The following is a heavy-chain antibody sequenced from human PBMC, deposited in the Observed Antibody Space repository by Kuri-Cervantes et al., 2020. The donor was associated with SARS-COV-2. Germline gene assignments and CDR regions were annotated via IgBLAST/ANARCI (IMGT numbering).Heavy chain of an antibody. CDR2: INTNTGNP. Sequence: ASVTVSCKASGYTFTSYAMNWVRQAPGQGLEWMGWINTNTGNPTYAPGFTGRFVFSLDTSVSTAYLQISSLKAADTAVYYCARGHDYKDQYYYYYMDVWGKGTTVTVSS. CDR1: GYTFTSYA. D-gene: IGHD4-11*01. V-gene: IGHV7-4-1*02. CDR3: ARGHDYKDQYYYYYMDV. J-gene: IGHJ6*03.